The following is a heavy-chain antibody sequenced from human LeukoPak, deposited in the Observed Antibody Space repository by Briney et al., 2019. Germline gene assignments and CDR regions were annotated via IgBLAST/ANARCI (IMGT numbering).Heavy chain of an antibody. J-gene: IGHJ4*02. CDR3: AKKGYYDGSGYYMYYFDH. CDR2: IKQDGSEK. V-gene: IGHV3-7*03. Sequence: PGGSLRLSCAASGFTFSRYWMSWVRQAPGKGLEWVANIKQDGSEKYYVESVKGRFTVSRDNARNSLYLQMNSLRAEDTAVYYCAKKGYYDGSGYYMYYFDHWGQGTLVTVSS. CDR1: GFTFSRYW. D-gene: IGHD3-22*01.